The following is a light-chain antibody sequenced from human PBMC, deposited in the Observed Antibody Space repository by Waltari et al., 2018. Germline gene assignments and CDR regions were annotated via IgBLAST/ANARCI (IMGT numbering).Light chain of an antibody. CDR2: TTS. Sequence: DIQMTQSPSSVSASVGDRVTITCRASQSISHFLNWYLQNPGKAPKLLIYTTSNLQTGVPSRFSGSGSGTDFTLTISSLQPEDFATYYCQQSFVTGTFGPGTKVDIK. CDR3: QQSFVTGT. J-gene: IGKJ3*01. V-gene: IGKV1-39*01. CDR1: QSISHF.